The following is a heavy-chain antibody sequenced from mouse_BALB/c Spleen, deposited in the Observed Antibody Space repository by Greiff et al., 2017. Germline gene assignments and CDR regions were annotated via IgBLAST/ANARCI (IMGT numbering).Heavy chain of an antibody. V-gene: IGHV1-12*01. J-gene: IGHJ4*01. CDR3: ARGDYGSRRGYYAMDY. CDR2: IYPGNGDT. Sequence: QVQLQQPGAELVKPGASVKMSCKASGYTFTSYNMHWVKQTPGQGLEWIGAIYPGNGDTSYNQKFKGKATLTADKSSSTAYMQLSSLTSEDSAVYYCARGDYGSRRGYYAMDYWGQGTSVTVSS. CDR1: GYTFTSYN. D-gene: IGHD1-1*01.